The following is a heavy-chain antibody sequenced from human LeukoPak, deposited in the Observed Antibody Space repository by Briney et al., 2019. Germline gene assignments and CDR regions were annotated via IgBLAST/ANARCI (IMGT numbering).Heavy chain of an antibody. CDR1: GFTVINNY. J-gene: IGHJ4*02. V-gene: IGHV3-53*01. Sequence: GGSLRLSCAASGFTVINNYMSWVRQAPGKGPEWVSVIYAAGETYYADSVKGRFTISRDNSKNTLYLQMNSLRADDTAVYYCTRDPTSEGRRDYWGQGTLVTVSS. D-gene: IGHD2-2*01. CDR2: IYAAGET. CDR3: TRDPTSEGRRDY.